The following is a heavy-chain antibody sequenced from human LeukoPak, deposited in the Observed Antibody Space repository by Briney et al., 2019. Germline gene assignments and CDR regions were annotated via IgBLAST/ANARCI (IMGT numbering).Heavy chain of an antibody. D-gene: IGHD3-22*01. Sequence: PGGSLRLSCAASGFTFSSYSMNWVRQAPGKGLEWVSSISSSSSYIYYADSVKGRFTISRDNAKNSLYLQMNSLRAEDTAVYYCARDNGITMIVVVRDSLNAFDIWGQGTMVTVSS. CDR2: ISSSSSYI. V-gene: IGHV3-21*01. CDR1: GFTFSSYS. CDR3: ARDNGITMIVVVRDSLNAFDI. J-gene: IGHJ3*02.